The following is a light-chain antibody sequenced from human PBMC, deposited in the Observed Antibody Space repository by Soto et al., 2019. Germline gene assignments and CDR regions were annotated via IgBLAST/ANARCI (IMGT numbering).Light chain of an antibody. Sequence: DIVMTQSPLSLPVTPGEPASISCRSSQSLLHSNGYNYLDWYLQKPGQSPQLLIYLGSNRASGVPVRFSGSGSGTDVTLKISRVEAEDVGVYYFMQALQTSFTFGPGTKVDIK. CDR3: MQALQTSFT. V-gene: IGKV2-28*01. CDR1: QSLLHSNGYNY. CDR2: LGS. J-gene: IGKJ3*01.